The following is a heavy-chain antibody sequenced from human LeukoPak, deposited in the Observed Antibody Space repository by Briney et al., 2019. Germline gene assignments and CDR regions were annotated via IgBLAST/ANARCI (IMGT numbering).Heavy chain of an antibody. V-gene: IGHV5-51*01. CDR2: IYPGHSDT. CDR3: ARLAPDYYGSGTYPWYFDL. J-gene: IGHJ2*01. CDR1: GSSFTSYW. D-gene: IGHD3-10*01. Sequence: GESLKISCKGSGSSFTSYWIGWVRQMPGKGLEWMGIIYPGHSDTRYSPSFQGQVTISADKSISTAYLQWSSLKASDTAMYYCARLAPDYYGSGTYPWYFDLWGRGTLVTVSS.